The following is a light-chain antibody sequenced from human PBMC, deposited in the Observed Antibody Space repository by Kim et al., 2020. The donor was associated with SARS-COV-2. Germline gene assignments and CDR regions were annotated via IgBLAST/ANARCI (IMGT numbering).Light chain of an antibody. V-gene: IGKV1-5*01. CDR2: DAS. J-gene: IGKJ4*01. Sequence: DIQMTQSPSTLSASVGDRVTITCRASQTISSWLAWYQQKPGKAPKLLIYDASTLESGVPSRFSGSDSGTEFTLTISNLQSDDFATYYCQQYNGLLVTFGGGTKVDIK. CDR1: QTISSW. CDR3: QQYNGLLVT.